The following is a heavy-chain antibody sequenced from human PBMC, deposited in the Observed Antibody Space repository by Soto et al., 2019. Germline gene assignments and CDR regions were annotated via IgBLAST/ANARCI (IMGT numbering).Heavy chain of an antibody. CDR3: ARLTRYCSGGNCYLDA. CDR1: GYSFTSYW. V-gene: IGHV5-51*01. Sequence: PGESLKISCKGSGYSFTSYWIGWVRQMPGKGLEWMGIIYPGDSDTRYSPSFQGQVTISADKSISTAYLQWSSLTASDTAIYYCARLTRYCSGGNCYLDAWGRGTLVTVSS. CDR2: IYPGDSDT. J-gene: IGHJ4*02. D-gene: IGHD2-15*01.